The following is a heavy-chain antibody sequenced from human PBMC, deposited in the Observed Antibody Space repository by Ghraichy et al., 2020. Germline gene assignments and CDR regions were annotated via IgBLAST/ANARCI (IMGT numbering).Heavy chain of an antibody. J-gene: IGHJ5*02. V-gene: IGHV3-33*01. CDR2: IWYDGSYK. CDR3: AREGRIAVAGIRDNWFDP. D-gene: IGHD6-19*01. CDR1: GFTFSSYG. Sequence: RGSLRLSCATSGFTFSSYGMHWVRQAPGKGLEWVAVIWYDGSYKYYADSVKGRFTISRDKSKNTLYLQMNSLRAEDTAVYYCAREGRIAVAGIRDNWFDPWGQGTLVTVSS.